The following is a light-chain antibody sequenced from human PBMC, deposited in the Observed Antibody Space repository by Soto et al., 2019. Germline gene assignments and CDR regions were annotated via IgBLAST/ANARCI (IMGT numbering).Light chain of an antibody. V-gene: IGKV3-15*01. CDR3: QQYNIWPQT. CDR2: GAS. J-gene: IGKJ1*01. CDR1: QSVSSN. Sequence: EIVMTQSPATLSVSPGERATLHCRASQSVSSNLGWYQHKPGQAPRLLIYGASTRATGIPARFSGSGSGTEFTLTISSLQSEDFAVYFCQQYNIWPQTFGQGTKVDIK.